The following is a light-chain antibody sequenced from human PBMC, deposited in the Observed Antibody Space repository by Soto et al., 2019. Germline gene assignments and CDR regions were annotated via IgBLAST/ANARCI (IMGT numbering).Light chain of an antibody. CDR1: SSNIGSAYD. V-gene: IGLV1-40*01. CDR3: QSYDSSLSGYV. Sequence: QSVLTQPPSVSGAPGQRVTISCTGSSSNIGSAYDVHWYQHLPGADPKLLIYGNNNRPAGIPDRFSGSKSGTSASLAITGLQAEDEADYYCQSYDSSLSGYVFGTGTQLTVL. J-gene: IGLJ7*01. CDR2: GNN.